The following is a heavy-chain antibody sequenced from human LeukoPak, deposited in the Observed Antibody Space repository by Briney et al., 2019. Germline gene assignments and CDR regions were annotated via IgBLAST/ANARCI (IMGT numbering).Heavy chain of an antibody. J-gene: IGHJ4*02. CDR2: INWNGGST. CDR1: GFTFDDYG. V-gene: IGHV3-20*04. Sequence: GGSLRLSCAASGFTFDDYGMSWVRQAPGKGLEWVSGINWNGGSTGYADSVKGRFTISRDNSKNTLYLQMNSLRAEDTAVYYCAKRYCSSTSCYSVDYWGQGTLVTVSS. CDR3: AKRYCSSTSCYSVDY. D-gene: IGHD2-2*02.